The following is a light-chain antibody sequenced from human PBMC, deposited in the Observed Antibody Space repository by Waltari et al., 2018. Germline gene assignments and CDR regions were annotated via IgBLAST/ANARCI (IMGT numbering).Light chain of an antibody. J-gene: IGKJ2*01. CDR1: QAISSA. CDR2: EAS. V-gene: IGKV1-13*02. CDR3: QQSYSTLGT. Sequence: AVQLTQSPSSLSASVGDRVTITCRASQAISSALAWYQQKPGKAPSLLIYEASNLESGVPSRFSGSGSGTDFTLTISSLQPEDFATYYCQQSYSTLGTFGQGTKLEIK.